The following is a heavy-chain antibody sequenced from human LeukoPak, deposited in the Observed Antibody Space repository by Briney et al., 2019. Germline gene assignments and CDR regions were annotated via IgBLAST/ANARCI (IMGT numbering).Heavy chain of an antibody. Sequence: PGGSLRLSCAASGFTFSSFAMSWVRQAPGKGLEWVSTISDTGGSTYYADSVKGRFTISRDNSKNTLYLQMNSRRAEDTAVYYCAKGTDEYYYDSSGYFHWGQGTLVTVSS. CDR2: ISDTGGST. J-gene: IGHJ4*02. V-gene: IGHV3-23*01. D-gene: IGHD3-22*01. CDR1: GFTFSSFA. CDR3: AKGTDEYYYDSSGYFH.